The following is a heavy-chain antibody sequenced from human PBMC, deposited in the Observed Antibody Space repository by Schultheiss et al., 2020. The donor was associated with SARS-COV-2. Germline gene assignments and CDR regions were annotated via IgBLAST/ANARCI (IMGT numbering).Heavy chain of an antibody. V-gene: IGHV3-74*01. D-gene: IGHD3-9*01. CDR3: ARVDYDSLTGYYSNMPKGDGFEI. CDR2: INSDGSGT. J-gene: IGHJ3*02. CDR1: GFTFPYYW. Sequence: GGSLRLSCVASGFTFPYYWMHWVRQAPGKGLVWVSRINSDGSGTNYADSVKGRFTIFRDNAKNTLYLQMNSLRAEDTAVYYCARVDYDSLTGYYSNMPKGDGFEIWGQGTMVTVSS.